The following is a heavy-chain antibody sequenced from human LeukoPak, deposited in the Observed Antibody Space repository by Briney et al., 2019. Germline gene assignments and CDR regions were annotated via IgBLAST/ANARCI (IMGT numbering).Heavy chain of an antibody. J-gene: IGHJ6*02. CDR1: GGSISSYY. Sequence: PSETLSLTCPVSGGSISSYYWSWIRQPPGKGLEWIGYIYYSVSTNYNPSLKSRVTISVDTSKNQFSLKLSSVTAADTAVYYCARHPPYRGYYYYGMDVWGQGTTVTVSS. D-gene: IGHD3-16*02. CDR3: ARHPPYRGYYYYGMDV. V-gene: IGHV4-59*08. CDR2: IYYSVST.